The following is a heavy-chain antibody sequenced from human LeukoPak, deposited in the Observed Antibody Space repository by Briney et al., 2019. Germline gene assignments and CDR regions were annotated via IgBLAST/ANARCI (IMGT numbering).Heavy chain of an antibody. J-gene: IGHJ4*02. V-gene: IGHV1-2*02. D-gene: IGHD3-16*01. CDR1: GYIFIGYY. CDR2: INPNSGDT. Sequence: ASVKVSCKASGYIFIGYYMHWVRQAPGQGLEWMGWINPNSGDTNYAQKFQGRVTMTRDPSISTAYMELSRLRSDDTAVYYCARVRYRLAETYIDYWGQGTLVTVSS. CDR3: ARVRYRLAETYIDY.